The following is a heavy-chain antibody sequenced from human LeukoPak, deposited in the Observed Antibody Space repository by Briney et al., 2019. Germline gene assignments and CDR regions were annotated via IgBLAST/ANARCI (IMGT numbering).Heavy chain of an antibody. CDR2: IYHTGST. CDR3: AREGGGNVAHFDY. J-gene: IGHJ4*02. Sequence: SETLSLTCTVSGHSIINSYYWGWIRQPPGKGLEWIGSIYHTGSTYYNLSLKSRVTISVDKSKNQFSLKLSSVTAADTAAYYCAREGGGNVAHFDYWGQGTLVTVSS. CDR1: GHSIINSYY. D-gene: IGHD4-23*01. V-gene: IGHV4-38-2*02.